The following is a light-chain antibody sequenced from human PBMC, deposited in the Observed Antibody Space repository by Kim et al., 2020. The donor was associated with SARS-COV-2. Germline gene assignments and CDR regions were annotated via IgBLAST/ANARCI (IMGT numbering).Light chain of an antibody. CDR1: VLGENF. J-gene: IGLJ3*02. CDR2: EDS. V-gene: IGLV3-22*01. Sequence: SVSPGQTARITCSGDVLGENFADWYQQKPGQAPALVIYEDSERYPGVPDRFSGSTSGNTATLTITGVLTEDEADYYCLSGDDDNWLFGGGTKVTVL. CDR3: LSGDDDNWL.